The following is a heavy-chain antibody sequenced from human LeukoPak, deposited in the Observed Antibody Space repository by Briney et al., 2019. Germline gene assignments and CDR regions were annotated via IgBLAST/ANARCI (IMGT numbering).Heavy chain of an antibody. J-gene: IGHJ4*02. V-gene: IGHV3-33*08. D-gene: IGHD6-13*01. Sequence: PGGSLRLSCAASGFTFSSYSMNWVRQAPGKGLEWVAVIWYDGSNKYYADSVKGRFTISRDNSKNTLYLQMNSLRAEDTAVYYCARRRLSLRVRAAGSGDFDYWGQGTLVTVSS. CDR3: ARRRLSLRVRAAGSGDFDY. CDR2: IWYDGSNK. CDR1: GFTFSSYS.